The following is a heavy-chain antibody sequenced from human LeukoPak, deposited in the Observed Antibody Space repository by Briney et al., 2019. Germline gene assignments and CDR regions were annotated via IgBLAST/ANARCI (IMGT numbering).Heavy chain of an antibody. CDR1: GFTFTGYS. Sequence: ASVKVSCKASGFTFTGYSMHWVRQAPGQGLEWMGWINPNSGGTNYAQKFQGRVTMTTDTSTSTAYMELRSLRSDDTAVYYCARRGDGVAAAGYYYYGMDVWGQGTTVTVSS. D-gene: IGHD6-13*01. CDR2: INPNSGGT. V-gene: IGHV1-2*02. CDR3: ARRGDGVAAAGYYYYGMDV. J-gene: IGHJ6*02.